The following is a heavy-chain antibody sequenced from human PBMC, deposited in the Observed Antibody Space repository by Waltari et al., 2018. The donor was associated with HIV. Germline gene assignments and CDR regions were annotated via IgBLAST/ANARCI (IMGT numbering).Heavy chain of an antibody. Sequence: EVQLVESGGGWVQPGGSLRLSCAASGFNFSSYDMHWVRQATGKGLEWVSAIGTAGDTYYAGSVKGRFTISRENAKNSLYLQMNSLRAEDTAVYYCARGSGSYYRWWFDPWGQGTLVTVSS. D-gene: IGHD1-26*01. CDR3: ARGSGSYYRWWFDP. CDR1: GFNFSSYD. CDR2: IGTAGDT. V-gene: IGHV3-13*01. J-gene: IGHJ5*02.